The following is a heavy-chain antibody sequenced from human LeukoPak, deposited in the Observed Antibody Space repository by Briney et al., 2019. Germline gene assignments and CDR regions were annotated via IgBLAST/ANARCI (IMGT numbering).Heavy chain of an antibody. CDR1: GGSISSYY. J-gene: IGHJ4*02. D-gene: IGHD5-18*01. CDR2: IYYSGST. V-gene: IGHV4-59*01. CDR3: ARVNQGIQLWFDFDY. Sequence: PSETLSLTCTVSGGSISSYYWSWIRQPPGKGLEWIGYIYYSGSTNYNPSLKSRVTISVDTSKNQFSLKLSSVTAADTAVYYCARVNQGIQLWFDFDYWGQGTLVTVSS.